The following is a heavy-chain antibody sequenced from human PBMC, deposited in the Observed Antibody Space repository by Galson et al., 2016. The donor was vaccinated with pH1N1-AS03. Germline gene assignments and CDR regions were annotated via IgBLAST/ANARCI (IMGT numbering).Heavy chain of an antibody. D-gene: IGHD6-19*01. CDR1: AYTFANYW. Sequence: QSGAEVKKPGESLKISCKASAYTFANYWIVWVRQMPGKGLEWMGIMYPANFDTRYSPSFQGHVTISADTSINTAYLQWSSLRASDTAMYYCARRISVTGRAFRAWGQGTLVTVSS. CDR3: ARRISVTGRAFRA. V-gene: IGHV5-51*01. CDR2: MYPANFDT. J-gene: IGHJ5*02.